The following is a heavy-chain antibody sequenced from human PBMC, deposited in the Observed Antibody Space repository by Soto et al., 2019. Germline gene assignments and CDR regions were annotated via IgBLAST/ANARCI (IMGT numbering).Heavy chain of an antibody. CDR3: AKARDYYYGMDV. V-gene: IGHV3-23*01. Sequence: GSLRLSCAASGFTFSSYAMSWVRQAPGKGLEWVPAISGSGGSTYYADSVKGRFTISRDNSKNTLYLQMNSLRAEDTAVYYCAKARDYYYGMDVWGQGTTVTVSS. J-gene: IGHJ6*02. CDR1: GFTFSSYA. CDR2: ISGSGGST.